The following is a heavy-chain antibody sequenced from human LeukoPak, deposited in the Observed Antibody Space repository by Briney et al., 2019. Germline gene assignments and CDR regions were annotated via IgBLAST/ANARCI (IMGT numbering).Heavy chain of an antibody. D-gene: IGHD2-21*02. J-gene: IGHJ4*02. CDR2: IRYDGSNK. Sequence: GGSLRLSCAASGFTFSSYKMNWVRQAPGKGLEWVAFIRYDGSNKYYADSVKGRFTISRDNSKNTLYLQMNSLRAEDTAVYYCARMLAYCGGDCFRPTYYFDYWGQGTLVTVSS. CDR1: GFTFSSYK. CDR3: ARMLAYCGGDCFRPTYYFDY. V-gene: IGHV3-30*02.